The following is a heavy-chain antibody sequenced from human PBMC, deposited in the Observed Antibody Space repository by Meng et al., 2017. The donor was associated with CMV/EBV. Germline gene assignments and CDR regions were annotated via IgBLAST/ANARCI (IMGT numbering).Heavy chain of an antibody. V-gene: IGHV3-23*01. CDR1: GFTFSSYA. CDR3: AADSPTSRWSQLVFDY. Sequence: GGSLRLSCAASGFTFSSYAMSWVRQAPGKGLEWVSAISGSGGSTYYADSVKGRFTISRDNSKNTLYLQMNSLRAEDTAVCYCAADSPTSRWSQLVFDYWGQGTLVTVSS. D-gene: IGHD6-6*01. J-gene: IGHJ4*02. CDR2: ISGSGGST.